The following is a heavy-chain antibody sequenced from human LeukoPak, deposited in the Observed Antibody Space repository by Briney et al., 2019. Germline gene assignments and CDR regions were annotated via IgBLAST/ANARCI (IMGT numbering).Heavy chain of an antibody. J-gene: IGHJ4*02. D-gene: IGHD5-18*01. CDR3: AIQGGYSYGSRPRELHYYFDY. CDR2: SNPNSGDT. CDR1: GYTFTGYY. Sequence: ASVKVSCKASGYTFTGYYLHWVRQAPGHGTEWMGWSNPNSGDTNYAQKFQGRVTITRDTSIRTAYMELSRLRSDDTAVYYCAIQGGYSYGSRPRELHYYFDYWGRGTLVTVSS. V-gene: IGHV1-2*02.